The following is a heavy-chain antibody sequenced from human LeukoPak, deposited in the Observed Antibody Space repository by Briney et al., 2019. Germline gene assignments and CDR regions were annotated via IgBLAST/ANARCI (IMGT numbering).Heavy chain of an antibody. D-gene: IGHD1-26*01. Sequence: GGSLRLSCAASGFACSSYSMNWVRQAPGKGLEWVSSISSSSSYIYYADSVKGRFTISRDNAKNSLYLQMNSLRAEDTAVYYCAREMGGAFDIWGQGTMVTVSS. V-gene: IGHV3-21*01. J-gene: IGHJ3*02. CDR3: AREMGGAFDI. CDR1: GFACSSYS. CDR2: ISSSSSYI.